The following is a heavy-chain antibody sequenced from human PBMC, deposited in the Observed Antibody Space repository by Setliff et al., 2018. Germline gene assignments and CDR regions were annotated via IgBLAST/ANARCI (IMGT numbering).Heavy chain of an antibody. CDR2: IYYTGST. Sequence: PSETLSLTCTVSGGSINSGDYFWSWFRQLPGKGLEWIGYIYYTGSTHYNPSLRSRVSISLDTSKSQFFLKLNSVTAADTAVYYCARTSTGRYFDLWGRGTLVTVSS. V-gene: IGHV4-30-4*08. CDR3: ARTSTGRYFDL. J-gene: IGHJ2*01. CDR1: GGSINSGDYF. D-gene: IGHD2-2*01.